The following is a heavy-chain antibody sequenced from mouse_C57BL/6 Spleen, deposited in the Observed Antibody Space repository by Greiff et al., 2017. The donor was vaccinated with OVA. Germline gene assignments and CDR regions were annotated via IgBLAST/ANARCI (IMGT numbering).Heavy chain of an antibody. J-gene: IGHJ4*01. Sequence: QGQLKESGAGLVKPGDSGKMSCKASGFTFTSYWITWVKQRPGQGLEWVGDIYPGSGRTNYNEKFKSKATLTVDTSSSTAYMQLSSLTFGDSAVYYWARSTTVGARAMDYWGQGPSVPVPS. CDR3: ARSTTVGARAMDY. D-gene: IGHD1-1*02. CDR1: GFTFTSYW. CDR2: IYPGSGRT. V-gene: IGHV1-55*01.